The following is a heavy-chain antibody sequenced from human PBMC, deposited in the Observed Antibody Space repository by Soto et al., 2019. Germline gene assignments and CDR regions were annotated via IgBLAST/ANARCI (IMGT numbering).Heavy chain of an antibody. Sequence: DVQLLDSGGTLVQPGGSPRLSCAASGFPFNMNAMTWVRQAPGKGLEWVSSIGDSGSLTYYADSVQGRFTISRDNSKNTLYLQMNSLRAEDTAVYYCAKPRGRNWSVLHFDSWGQGTLVTVSS. CDR1: GFPFNMNA. CDR2: IGDSGSLT. D-gene: IGHD1-1*01. V-gene: IGHV3-23*01. J-gene: IGHJ4*02. CDR3: AKPRGRNWSVLHFDS.